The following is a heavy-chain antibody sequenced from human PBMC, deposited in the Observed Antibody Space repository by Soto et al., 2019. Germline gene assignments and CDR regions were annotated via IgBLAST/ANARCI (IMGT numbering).Heavy chain of an antibody. D-gene: IGHD3-3*01. CDR3: ARAAQTILRFLEWSRVPIGYFDY. CDR2: INPSGGST. V-gene: IGHV1-46*01. Sequence: ASVKVSCKASGYTFTSYYMHWVRQAPGQGLEWIGIINPSGGSTSYAQKFQGRVTMTRDTSTSTVYMELSSLRSEDTAVYYCARAAQTILRFLEWSRVPIGYFDYWGQGTLVTVSS. CDR1: GYTFTSYY. J-gene: IGHJ4*02.